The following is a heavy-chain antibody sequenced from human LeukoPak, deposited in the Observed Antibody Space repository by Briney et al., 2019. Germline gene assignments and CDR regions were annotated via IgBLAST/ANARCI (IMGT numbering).Heavy chain of an antibody. Sequence: SVKVSCKASGGTFSSYAISWVRQAPGQGLEWMGGIIPIFGTANYAQKFQGRVTITADESTSTAYMELSSLRSEDTAVYYCATPRRGYSYGLNYLRQGTLVTVSS. CDR3: ATPRRGYSYGLNY. J-gene: IGHJ4*02. CDR1: GGTFSSYA. V-gene: IGHV1-69*01. CDR2: IIPIFGTA. D-gene: IGHD5-18*01.